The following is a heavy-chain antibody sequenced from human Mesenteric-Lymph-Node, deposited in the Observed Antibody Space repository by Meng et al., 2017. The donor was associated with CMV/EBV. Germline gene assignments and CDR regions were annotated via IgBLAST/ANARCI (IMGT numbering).Heavy chain of an antibody. V-gene: IGHV1-2*02. Sequence: ASVKVSCKASGYTFTNYYLHWVRQAPGQGLEWMGWVKGDGGDTQYAQKFQGRVTMTRDTSISTAYMELNRLRSDDMAIYYCARQFYDFWGGSLNWFDPWGQGTLVTVSS. J-gene: IGHJ5*02. CDR3: ARQFYDFWGGSLNWFDP. D-gene: IGHD3-3*01. CDR2: VKGDGGDT. CDR1: GYTFTNYY.